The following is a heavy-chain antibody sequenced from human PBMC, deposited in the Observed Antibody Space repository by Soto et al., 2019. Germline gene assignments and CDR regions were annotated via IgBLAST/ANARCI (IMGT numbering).Heavy chain of an antibody. D-gene: IGHD5-18*01. Sequence: QAQLVESGGGVVQPGRSLRLSCAASGFAFSSYGMHWVRQAPGTGLEWVAVISYDGSLQHYADSVKGRFTISRDNSKNMVLQQISSLRAEDPAVYDWVSDRGYCHASLPYSGGQGPLFRVSS. CDR2: ISYDGSLQ. CDR3: VSDRGYCHASLPYS. J-gene: IGHJ5*01. CDR1: GFAFSSYG. V-gene: IGHV3-30*03.